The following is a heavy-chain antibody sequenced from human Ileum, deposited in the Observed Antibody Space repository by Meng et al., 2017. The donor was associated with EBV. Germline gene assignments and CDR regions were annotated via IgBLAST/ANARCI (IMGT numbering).Heavy chain of an antibody. D-gene: IGHD3-22*01. CDR2: IIPIFAAP. CDR1: GGTFSTND. Sequence: SGPEEDRPGCSVNVSCQFSGGTFSTNDSSWVRQDPGQGLEWMGGIIPIFAAPIYARKFQGRVTISADESTSTVFMELTSLTSEDTAVYFCARYFSDGSGFYNVDYWGQGTLVTVSS. J-gene: IGHJ4*02. V-gene: IGHV1-69*01. CDR3: ARYFSDGSGFYNVDY.